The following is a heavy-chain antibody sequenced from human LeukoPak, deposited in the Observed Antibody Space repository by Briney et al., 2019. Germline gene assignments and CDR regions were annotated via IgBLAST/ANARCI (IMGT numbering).Heavy chain of an antibody. V-gene: IGHV4-59*01. CDR2: IYKSGST. CDR3: ATQPDGCRWYNFDF. D-gene: IGHD5-24*01. J-gene: IGHJ4*02. CDR1: GASISTYY. Sequence: PSETLSLTCTVSGASISTYYWSWVRQPPGKGLEWIGYIYKSGSTKYNPSLKSRVTISVDTSKNQFSLKLSSVTAADTAVYYCATQPDGCRWYNFDFWGQGSLVTVSS.